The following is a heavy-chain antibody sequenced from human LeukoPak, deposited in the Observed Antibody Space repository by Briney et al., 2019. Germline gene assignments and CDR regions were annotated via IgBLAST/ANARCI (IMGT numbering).Heavy chain of an antibody. D-gene: IGHD2-8*01. CDR2: ISDSGST. V-gene: IGHV4-59*02. J-gene: IGHJ4*02. CDR3: AREDAKLYYFDY. Sequence: SETLSLTCTVSGGSVSSYYWSWIRQPPGQGLEWIGYISDSGSTNYNPFLKSRITISADRAGNQFSLWLSSVTAADTAVYYCAREDAKLYYFDYWGQGTLVTVSS. CDR1: GGSVSSYY.